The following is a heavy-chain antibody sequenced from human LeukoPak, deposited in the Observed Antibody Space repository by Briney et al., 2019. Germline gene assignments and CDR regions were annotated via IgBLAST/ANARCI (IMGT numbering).Heavy chain of an antibody. CDR3: AKTHIPFIVVVPAAPMDV. V-gene: IGHV3-23*01. CDR1: GFTFSSYG. J-gene: IGHJ6*03. D-gene: IGHD2-2*01. CDR2: ISGSGGST. Sequence: GGTLRLSCAASGFTFSSYGMSWVRQAPGKGLEWVSAISGSGGSTYYADSVKGRFTISRDNSKNTLYLQMNSLRAEDTAVYYCAKTHIPFIVVVPAAPMDVWGKGTTVTISS.